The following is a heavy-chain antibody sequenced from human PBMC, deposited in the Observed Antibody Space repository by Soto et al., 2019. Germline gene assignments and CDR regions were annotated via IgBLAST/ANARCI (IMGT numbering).Heavy chain of an antibody. CDR2: IWYDGSNK. CDR1: GFTFSSYG. CDR3: ARGRNEGYCSGGSCYYFDY. Sequence: ESGGGVVQPGRSLRLSCAASGFTFSSYGMHWVRQAPGKGLEWVAVIWYDGSNKYYADSVKGRFTISRDNSKNTLYLQMNSLRAEDTAVYYCARGRNEGYCSGGSCYYFDYWGQGTLVTVSS. J-gene: IGHJ4*02. D-gene: IGHD2-15*01. V-gene: IGHV3-33*01.